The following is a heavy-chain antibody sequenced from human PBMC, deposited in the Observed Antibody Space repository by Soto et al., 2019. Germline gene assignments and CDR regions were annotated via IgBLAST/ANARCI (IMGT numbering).Heavy chain of an antibody. Sequence: SETQSLTCPVSDASISKFDWRWNRQPPGKGLEWIGYFSYSGNTNYNPSLKSRVSISVDTSKNQLSLNLTSVTAADTAVYYFARAPMVLSRFYFDSWGQGTPVTAS. CDR2: FSYSGNT. V-gene: IGHV4-59*01. D-gene: IGHD2-8*01. J-gene: IGHJ4*02. CDR3: ARAPMVLSRFYFDS. CDR1: DASISKFD.